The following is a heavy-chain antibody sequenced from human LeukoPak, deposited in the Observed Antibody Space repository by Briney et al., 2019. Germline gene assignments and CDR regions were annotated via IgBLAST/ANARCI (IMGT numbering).Heavy chain of an antibody. J-gene: IGHJ6*03. CDR2: ISHEGSQT. CDR1: GFSFGSYG. CDR3: ARDLVVPAATSNGYYYYMDV. V-gene: IGHV3-30*03. Sequence: GGSLRLSCAASGFSFGSYGIHWVRQAPGEGLEWVAVISHEGSQTYYADSVRGRFTISRDNSKNMVYLQMNSLRAEDTAVYYCARDLVVPAATSNGYYYYMDVWGKGTTVTVSS. D-gene: IGHD2-2*01.